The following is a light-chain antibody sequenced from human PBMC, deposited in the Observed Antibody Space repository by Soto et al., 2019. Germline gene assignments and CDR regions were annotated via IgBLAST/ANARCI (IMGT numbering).Light chain of an antibody. CDR2: GAS. CDR3: QQYGSSPRS. J-gene: IGKJ1*01. Sequence: EIVLTQSPGTLSLSPGERATLSCRASQSVSSSYLAWYQQKPGQAPRLIIYGASSRANGIPDRFSGSGSGTNFTLTNSRLEPEEFAVYYCQQYGSSPRSFGQGTKVEIK. V-gene: IGKV3-20*01. CDR1: QSVSSSY.